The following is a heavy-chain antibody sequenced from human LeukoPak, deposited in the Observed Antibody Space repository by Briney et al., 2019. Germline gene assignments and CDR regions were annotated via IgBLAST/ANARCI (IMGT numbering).Heavy chain of an antibody. Sequence: GGSLRLSCAASGFIFRSYSMNRVRQAPGKGLEWVSSISSSSSYIYYADSVKGRFTISRDNAKNSLYLQMNSLRAEDTAVYYCARLEAAVFDYWGQGTLVTVSS. CDR2: ISSSSSYI. V-gene: IGHV3-21*01. D-gene: IGHD6-13*01. CDR1: GFIFRSYS. CDR3: ARLEAAVFDY. J-gene: IGHJ4*02.